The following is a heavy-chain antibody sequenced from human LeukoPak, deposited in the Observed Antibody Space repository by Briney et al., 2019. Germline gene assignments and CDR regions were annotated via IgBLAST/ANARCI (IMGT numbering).Heavy chain of an antibody. Sequence: GGSLRLSCAASGFTFSSYGMHWVRQAPGKGLEWVAFIRYDGSNKYYADSVKGRFTISRDNSKNTLYLQMNSLRAEDAAVYYCAKDSRARPGGYELDYWGQGTLVTVSS. CDR2: IRYDGSNK. J-gene: IGHJ4*02. D-gene: IGHD5-12*01. CDR3: AKDSRARPGGYELDY. V-gene: IGHV3-30*02. CDR1: GFTFSSYG.